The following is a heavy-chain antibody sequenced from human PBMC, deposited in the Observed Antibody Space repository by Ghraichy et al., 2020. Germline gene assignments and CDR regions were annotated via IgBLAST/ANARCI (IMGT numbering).Heavy chain of an antibody. Sequence: ASVKVSCKASGYTFTSYDINWVRQATGQGLEWMGWMNPNSGNTGYAQKFQGRVTMTRNTSISTAYMELSSLRSEDTAVYYCARTNYDNSIYTNWFDPWGHGTLVTVSS. CDR1: GYTFTSYD. V-gene: IGHV1-8*01. CDR2: MNPNSGNT. CDR3: ARTNYDNSIYTNWFDP. J-gene: IGHJ5*02. D-gene: IGHD3-22*01.